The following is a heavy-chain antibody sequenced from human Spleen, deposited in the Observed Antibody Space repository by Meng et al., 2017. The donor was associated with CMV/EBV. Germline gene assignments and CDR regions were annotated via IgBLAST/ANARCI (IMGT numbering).Heavy chain of an antibody. CDR1: GYTFTSYG. CDR3: ARGVVVVPAATPYYFDY. V-gene: IGHV1-18*01. CDR2: ISAYNGNT. D-gene: IGHD2-2*02. Sequence: ASVKVSCKASGYTFTSYGISWVRQAPGQGLEWMGWISAYNGNTNYAQKLQGRVTMTTDTSTSTAYMELRSLRSEDTAVYYCARGVVVVPAATPYYFDYWGQGTLVTVSS. J-gene: IGHJ4*02.